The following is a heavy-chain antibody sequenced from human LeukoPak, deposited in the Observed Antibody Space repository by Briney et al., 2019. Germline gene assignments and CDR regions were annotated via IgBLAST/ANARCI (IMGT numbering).Heavy chain of an antibody. CDR1: GGSISSGGYH. CDR3: ARGGYDILTGYYMGDFGY. V-gene: IGHV4-31*03. CDR2: IYYSGST. D-gene: IGHD3-9*01. Sequence: PSETLSLTCTVSGGSISSGGYHWSWIRQHPGKGLEWIGYIYYSGSTYYNPSLKSRVTISVDTSKNQFSLKLSSVTAADTAVYYCARGGYDILTGYYMGDFGYWGQGTLVTVSS. J-gene: IGHJ4*02.